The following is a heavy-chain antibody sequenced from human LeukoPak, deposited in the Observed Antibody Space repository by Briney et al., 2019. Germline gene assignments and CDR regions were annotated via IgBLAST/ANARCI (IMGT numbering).Heavy chain of an antibody. CDR3: ARHPSSISWFDP. V-gene: IGHV4-30-2*01. Sequence: PSETLSLTCTVSGGSISSSSYYWSWIRQPPGKGLEWIGYIYHSGSTYYNPSLKSRVTISVDRSKNQFSLKLSSVTAADTAVYYCARHPSSISWFDPWGQGTLVTVSS. D-gene: IGHD6-13*01. CDR1: GGSISSSSYY. J-gene: IGHJ5*02. CDR2: IYHSGST.